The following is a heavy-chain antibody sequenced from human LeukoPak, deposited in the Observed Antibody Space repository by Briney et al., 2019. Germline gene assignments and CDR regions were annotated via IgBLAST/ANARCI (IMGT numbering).Heavy chain of an antibody. CDR3: ARGHYGMDV. J-gene: IGHJ6*02. CDR2: IKEDGGEK. Sequence: GGSLRLSCAASGFTFSNYWMTWVRQAPGKGLEWVASIKEDGGEKYYADSVKGRFTVSRDNAKNSFYLQMNSLRVEDTAVYYCARGHYGMDVWGQGTTVTVSS. V-gene: IGHV3-7*01. CDR1: GFTFSNYW.